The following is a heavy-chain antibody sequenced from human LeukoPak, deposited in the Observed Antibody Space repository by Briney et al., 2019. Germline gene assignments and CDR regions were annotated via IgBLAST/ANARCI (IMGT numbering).Heavy chain of an antibody. CDR1: GGTFSSYA. V-gene: IGHV1-69*05. Sequence: SVKVSCKASGGTFSSYAISWVRQAPGQGLEWMGRIIPIFGTANYAQKFQGRVTITTDESTSTAYMELSSLRSEDTAVYYRARDPPDSYSSGWYYFDYWGQGTLVTVSS. D-gene: IGHD6-19*01. CDR2: IIPIFGTA. CDR3: ARDPPDSYSSGWYYFDY. J-gene: IGHJ4*02.